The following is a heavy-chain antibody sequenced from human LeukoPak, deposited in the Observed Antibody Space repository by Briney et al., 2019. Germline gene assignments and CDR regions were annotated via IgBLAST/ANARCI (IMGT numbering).Heavy chain of an antibody. Sequence: GGSLRLSCAAPGFTFSSYAMSWVLQAPGKGLEWVSAISGSGGSTYYADSVKGRFTISRDNSKNTLYLQMNSLRAEDTAVYYCAKVIVAGYAFDIWGQGTMVTVSS. CDR3: AKVIVAGYAFDI. CDR1: GFTFSSYA. J-gene: IGHJ3*02. D-gene: IGHD5-12*01. V-gene: IGHV3-23*01. CDR2: ISGSGGST.